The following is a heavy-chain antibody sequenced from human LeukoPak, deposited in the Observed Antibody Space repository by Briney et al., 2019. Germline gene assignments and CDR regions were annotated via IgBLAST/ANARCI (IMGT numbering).Heavy chain of an antibody. CDR2: IRYDGSNK. CDR1: GFTSSSYG. D-gene: IGHD1-26*01. V-gene: IGHV3-30*02. Sequence: GGSLRLSCAASGFTSSSYGMHWVHQAPGKGLEWVAFIRYDGSNKYYADSVKGRFTISRDNSKNTLYLQMNSLRAEDTAVYYCAKDTSVLSGSYYLDYWGQGTLVTVSS. CDR3: AKDTSVLSGSYYLDY. J-gene: IGHJ4*02.